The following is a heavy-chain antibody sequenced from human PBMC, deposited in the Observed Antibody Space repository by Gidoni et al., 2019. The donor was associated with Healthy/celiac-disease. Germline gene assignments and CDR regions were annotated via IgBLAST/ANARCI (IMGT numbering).Heavy chain of an antibody. CDR1: GLSFSSYA. J-gene: IGHJ4*02. D-gene: IGHD3-16*01. CDR2: ISGSRGST. Sequence: EVQLLECGGGLVQPGGSLRLSRAAAGLSFSSYAMSWVRRAPGKGLEWLSPISGSRGSTYYADSVKGRFTISRDNSQNTLYLQMYSLGAEEPAVYYCATFGVVTRLHSWGQGTLVTVSS. V-gene: IGHV3-23*01. CDR3: ATFGVVTRLHS.